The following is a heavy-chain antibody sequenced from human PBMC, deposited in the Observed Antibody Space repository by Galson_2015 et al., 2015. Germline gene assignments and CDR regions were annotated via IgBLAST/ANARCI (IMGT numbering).Heavy chain of an antibody. Sequence: SLRLSCAASGFTFSSYAMHWVRQAPGKGLEWVAVISYDGSNKYYADSVKGRFTISRDNSKNTLYLQMNSLRAEDTAVYYCARSPIAVVPEGWFDPWGQGTLVTVSS. CDR1: GFTFSSYA. J-gene: IGHJ5*02. CDR2: ISYDGSNK. V-gene: IGHV3-30-3*01. D-gene: IGHD2-2*01. CDR3: ARSPIAVVPEGWFDP.